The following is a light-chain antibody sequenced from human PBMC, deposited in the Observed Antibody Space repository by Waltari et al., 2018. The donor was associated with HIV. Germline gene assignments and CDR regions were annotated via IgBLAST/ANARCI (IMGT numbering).Light chain of an antibody. Sequence: QSALTQPASVSGSPGQSITISCTGTSSDVGTYNVVSWYQQHPGKAPKLMIYEVSKRPSGVSNRFSGSKSGNTASLTISGLQAEDEADYYCCSYAGSSTHVFGTGTKVTGL. CDR1: SSDVGTYNV. CDR3: CSYAGSSTHV. CDR2: EVS. J-gene: IGLJ1*01. V-gene: IGLV2-23*02.